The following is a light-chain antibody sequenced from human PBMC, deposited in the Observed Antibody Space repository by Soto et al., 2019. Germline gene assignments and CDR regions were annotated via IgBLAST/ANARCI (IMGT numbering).Light chain of an antibody. CDR2: EVT. Sequence: QSVLTQPASVSGSPGQSITISCTGTSSDVGGYNFVSWYQQHPGKAPKLMIFEVTSRPSGVSNRFSGSKSGNTASLTISGLQPEDEADYYCSSYTISTTLVFGTGTKVTVL. V-gene: IGLV2-14*03. CDR1: SSDVGGYNF. CDR3: SSYTISTTLV. J-gene: IGLJ1*01.